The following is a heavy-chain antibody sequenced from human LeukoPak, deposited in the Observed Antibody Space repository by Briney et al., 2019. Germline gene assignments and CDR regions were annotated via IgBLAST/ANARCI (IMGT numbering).Heavy chain of an antibody. D-gene: IGHD3-22*01. Sequence: GGSLRLSCAASGFTFSSYWMSWVRQAPGKGLEWVANIKQDGSEKYYVDSVKGRFTISRDNAKNSLYLQMNSLRAEDTAVYYCAREVYYYDSSGYYYWFDPWGQGTLVTVSS. V-gene: IGHV3-7*01. CDR1: GFTFSSYW. J-gene: IGHJ5*02. CDR2: IKQDGSEK. CDR3: AREVYYYDSSGYYYWFDP.